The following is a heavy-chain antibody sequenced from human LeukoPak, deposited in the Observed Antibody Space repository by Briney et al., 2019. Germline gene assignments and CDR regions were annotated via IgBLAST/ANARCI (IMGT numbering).Heavy chain of an antibody. D-gene: IGHD5-12*01. CDR3: AKGRTQSGYDLDY. V-gene: IGHV3-30*18. CDR1: GLTFRSYG. Sequence: GRSLRPSCTASGLTFRSYGMHWVRQAPGKGLEWVAIISYDGSNKYYADSVKGRVTISRNNSKNTMYLQMDSLRAEDTAVYYCAKGRTQSGYDLDYWGQGTLVTVSS. CDR2: ISYDGSNK. J-gene: IGHJ4*02.